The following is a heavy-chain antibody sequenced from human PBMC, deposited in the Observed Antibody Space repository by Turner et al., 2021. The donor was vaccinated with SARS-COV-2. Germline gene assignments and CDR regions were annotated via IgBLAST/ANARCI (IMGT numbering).Heavy chain of an antibody. D-gene: IGHD3-9*01. CDR2: MNPNSGNT. Sequence: QVQLVQSGAEVKTPVASVKVSCKASGYTSTSYDINWVRQSTGQGLEWMGWMNPNSGNTGYAQKFQGRVTMTRNTSRSTAYMELSSLRSEDTAGYYCARAAQLTVWFDPWGQGTLVTVSS. J-gene: IGHJ5*02. CDR3: ARAAQLTVWFDP. CDR1: GYTSTSYD. V-gene: IGHV1-8*01.